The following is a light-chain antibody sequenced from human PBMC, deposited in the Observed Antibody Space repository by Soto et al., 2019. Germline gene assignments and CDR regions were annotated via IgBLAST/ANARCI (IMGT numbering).Light chain of an antibody. J-gene: IGKJ2*02. CDR2: GAS. V-gene: IGKV3-20*01. CDR3: QQYGSSPCT. Sequence: EIVLTQSPGILSLSPGERATLSCGASQSVSSNYFAWYQHTPDQTPTLLITGASNRATGIPHRVNGSGSGTDFTLTICRLEPEDFAVSYCQQYGSSPCTFGQGTPLEIK. CDR1: QSVSSNY.